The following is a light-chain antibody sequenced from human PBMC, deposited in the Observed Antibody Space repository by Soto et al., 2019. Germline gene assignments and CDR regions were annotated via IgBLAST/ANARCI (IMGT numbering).Light chain of an antibody. CDR3: QQYGSSGT. Sequence: EFVLTQSPGTLSLSPGERATLSCRASQTVRNNYLAWYQQKPGQAPRLLIYDASNRATGIPARFSGSGSGTDFTLTISRLEPEDFAVYYCQQYGSSGTFGQGTKVDI. J-gene: IGKJ1*01. V-gene: IGKV3-20*01. CDR1: QTVRNNY. CDR2: DAS.